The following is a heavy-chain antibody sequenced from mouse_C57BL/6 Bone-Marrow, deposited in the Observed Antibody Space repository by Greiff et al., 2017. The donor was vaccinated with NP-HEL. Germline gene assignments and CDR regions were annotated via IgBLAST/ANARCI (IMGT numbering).Heavy chain of an antibody. CDR1: GFTFSSYG. Sequence: EVKLVESGGDLVKPGGSLKLSCAASGFTFSSYGMSWVRQTPDKRLEWVATISSGGSYTYYPDSVKGRFTISRDNAKNTLYLQMSSLKSEDTAMYYCARQLTPRNYFDYWGPGTTLTVSS. V-gene: IGHV5-6*02. J-gene: IGHJ2*01. CDR3: ARQLTPRNYFDY. CDR2: ISSGGSYT.